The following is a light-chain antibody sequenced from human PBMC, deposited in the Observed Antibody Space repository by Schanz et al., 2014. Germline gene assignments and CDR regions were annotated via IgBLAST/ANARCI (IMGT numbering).Light chain of an antibody. CDR1: QSVSSY. CDR3: QHYSTWPPFT. J-gene: IGKJ3*01. V-gene: IGKV3-15*01. Sequence: EIVLTQSPATLSLSPGERATLSCRASQSVSSYVAWYQQRPGQPPRLLIFDASTRASGVPLRFSGSGSGTKFTLTITSLQSEDFAVYYCQHYSTWPPFTFGPGTKVD. CDR2: DAS.